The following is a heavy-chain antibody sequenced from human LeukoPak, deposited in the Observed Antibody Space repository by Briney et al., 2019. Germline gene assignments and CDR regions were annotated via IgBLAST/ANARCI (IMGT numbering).Heavy chain of an antibody. Sequence: SMKVSCKASGGTFSSYAISWVRQAPGQGLEWMGGIIPIFGTANYAQKFQGRVTITADESTSTAYMELSSLRSEDTAVYYCARASVRDIVLMVYEDPYYYYGMDVWGQGTMVTVSS. D-gene: IGHD2-8*01. CDR2: IIPIFGTA. V-gene: IGHV1-69*13. J-gene: IGHJ6*02. CDR3: ARASVRDIVLMVYEDPYYYYGMDV. CDR1: GGTFSSYA.